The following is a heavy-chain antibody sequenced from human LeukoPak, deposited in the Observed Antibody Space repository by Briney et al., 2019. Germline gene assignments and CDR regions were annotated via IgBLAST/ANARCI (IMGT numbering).Heavy chain of an antibody. CDR1: GGSISSSSYY. J-gene: IGHJ4*02. V-gene: IGHV4-39*07. CDR3: ARVSPICSGGSCYLIIDY. Sequence: SETLSLTCTVSGGSISSSSYYWGRFRQPPGKGLEWIGRIYYSGSTYYYPSLKSRVTISVDTSQNQFSLKLSSVNAADMAVYYCARVSPICSGGSCYLIIDYWGQGTLVTVSS. D-gene: IGHD2-15*01. CDR2: IYYSGST.